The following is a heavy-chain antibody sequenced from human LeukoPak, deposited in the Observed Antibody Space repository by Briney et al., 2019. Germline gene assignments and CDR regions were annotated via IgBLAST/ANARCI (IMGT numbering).Heavy chain of an antibody. CDR1: VRTVSTTY. CDR3: TREDNWYFDL. Sequence: PGGSLRLSCAASVRTVSTTYRTWVRQAPAKGLDWVSLIYSGGSTYYANSVQGRFTISRDNAKNSLYLQLTSLRADDTAVYYCTREDNWYFDLWGRGTLVTVSS. CDR2: IYSGGST. V-gene: IGHV3-53*01. J-gene: IGHJ2*01.